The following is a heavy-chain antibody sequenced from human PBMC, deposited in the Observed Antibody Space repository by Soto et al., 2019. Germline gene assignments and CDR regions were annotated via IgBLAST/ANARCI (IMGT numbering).Heavy chain of an antibody. CDR2: INAGNGNT. CDR1: GYTFTSYA. CDR3: ARAPGGSSSFVDY. Sequence: QVQLVQSGAEEKKPGASVKVSCKASGYTFTSYAMHWVRQAPGQRLEWMGWINAGNGNTKYSQKFQGRVTITRDTSASTAYMELSSLGSEDTAVYYCARAPGGSSSFVDYWGQGTLVTVSS. D-gene: IGHD6-6*01. V-gene: IGHV1-3*05. J-gene: IGHJ4*02.